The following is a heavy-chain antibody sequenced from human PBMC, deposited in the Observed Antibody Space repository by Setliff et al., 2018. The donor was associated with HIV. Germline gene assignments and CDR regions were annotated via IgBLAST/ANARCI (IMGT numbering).Heavy chain of an antibody. V-gene: IGHV3-15*01. CDR2: IKNRANGGTT. D-gene: IGHD6-19*01. CDR1: GFSFSNAW. Sequence: GGSLRLSCAASGFSFSNAWMSWVRQAPGKGLEWVARIKNRANGGTTHYAAPVNGRFTISRDDSKNTLYLQMNSLKTEDTAVYYCSTDLPSSGFFPDYWGQGTLVTVSS. CDR3: STDLPSSGFFPDY. J-gene: IGHJ4*02.